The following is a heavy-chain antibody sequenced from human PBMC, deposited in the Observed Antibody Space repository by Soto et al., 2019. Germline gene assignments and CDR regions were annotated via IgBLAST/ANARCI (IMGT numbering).Heavy chain of an antibody. D-gene: IGHD5-18*01. CDR2: IYYSGST. J-gene: IGHJ4*02. CDR3: ARRDTAMVTFDY. CDR1: GGSISSSSYY. Sequence: ASETLSLTCTGSGGSISSSSYYWGWIRQPPGKGLEWIGSIYYSGSTYYNPSLKSRVTISVDTSKNQFSLKLSSVTAADTAVYYCARRDTAMVTFDYWGQGTLVTVSS. V-gene: IGHV4-39*01.